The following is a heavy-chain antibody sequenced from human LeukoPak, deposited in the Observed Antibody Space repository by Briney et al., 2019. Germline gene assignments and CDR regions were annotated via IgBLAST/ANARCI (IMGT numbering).Heavy chain of an antibody. CDR2: IWYGGSNK. CDR1: GFTFSSYG. J-gene: IGHJ4*02. D-gene: IGHD4-17*01. CDR3: AKAYPDYGDYLAYFDY. Sequence: GGSLRLSCAASGFTFSSYGMHWVRQAPGKGLEWVAVIWYGGSNKYYADSVKGRFTISRDNSKNTLYLQMNSLRAEDTAVYYCAKAYPDYGDYLAYFDYWGQGTLVTVSS. V-gene: IGHV3-30*02.